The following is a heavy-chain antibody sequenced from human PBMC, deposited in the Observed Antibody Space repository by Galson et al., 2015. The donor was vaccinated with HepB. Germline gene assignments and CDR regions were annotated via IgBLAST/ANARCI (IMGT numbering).Heavy chain of an antibody. J-gene: IGHJ3*02. V-gene: IGHV3-30*18. D-gene: IGHD3-22*01. CDR2: ISYDGSNK. CDR3: AKWDYYDSSGYSTHDAFDI. Sequence: SLRLSCAASGFTFSSYGMHWVRQAPGKGLEWVAVISYDGSNKYYADSVKGRFTISRDNSKSTLYLQMNSLRAEDTAVYYCAKWDYYDSSGYSTHDAFDIWGQGTMVTVSS. CDR1: GFTFSSYG.